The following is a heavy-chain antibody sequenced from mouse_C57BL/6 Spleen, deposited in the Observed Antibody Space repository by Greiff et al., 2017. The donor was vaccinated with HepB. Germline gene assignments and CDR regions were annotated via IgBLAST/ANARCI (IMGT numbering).Heavy chain of an antibody. D-gene: IGHD4-1*02. J-gene: IGHJ1*03. V-gene: IGHV1-61*01. CDR2: IYPSDSET. Sequence: QVQLQQPGAELVRPGSSVKLSCKASGYTFTSYWMDWVKQRPGQGLEWIGNIYPSDSETHYNQKFKDKATLTVDKSSSTAYMQLSSLTSEDSAVYYCAINWDRGYFDVWGTGTTVTVSS. CDR3: AINWDRGYFDV. CDR1: GYTFTSYW.